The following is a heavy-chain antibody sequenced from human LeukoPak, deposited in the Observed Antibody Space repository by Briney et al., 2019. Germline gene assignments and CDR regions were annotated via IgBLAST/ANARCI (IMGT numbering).Heavy chain of an antibody. J-gene: IGHJ3*02. CDR3: ARPMSGGGLGYCTNGVCSTGDAFDI. CDR2: IYYSVST. CDR1: GGSISSSSYY. V-gene: IGHV4-39*01. D-gene: IGHD2-8*01. Sequence: SETLSLTCTVSGGSISSSSYYWGWIRQPPGKGLEWIGSIYYSVSTYYNPSLKSRVTISVDTSKNQFSLKLSSVTAADTAVYYCARPMSGGGLGYCTNGVCSTGDAFDIWGQGTMVTVSS.